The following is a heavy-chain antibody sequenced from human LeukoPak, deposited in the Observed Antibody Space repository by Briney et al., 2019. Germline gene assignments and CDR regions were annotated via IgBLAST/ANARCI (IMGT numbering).Heavy chain of an antibody. D-gene: IGHD1-7*01. CDR3: ATKLSRAGNWNYKWFDP. J-gene: IGHJ5*02. CDR1: GYTLTELS. CDR2: FDPEDGET. V-gene: IGHV1-24*01. Sequence: GASVKVSCKVSGYTLTELSMHWVRQAPGKGLEWMGGFDPEDGETIYAQKFQGRVTMTEDTSTDTAYMELSSLRSEDTAVYYCATKLSRAGNWNYKWFDPWGQGTLVTVSS.